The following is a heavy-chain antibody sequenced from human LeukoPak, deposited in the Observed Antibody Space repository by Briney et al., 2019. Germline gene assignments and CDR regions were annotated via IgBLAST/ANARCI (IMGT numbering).Heavy chain of an antibody. V-gene: IGHV3-23*01. J-gene: IGHJ4*02. CDR3: ASLYNDYGDY. Sequence: PGRSLRLSCAASGFTFRNHGMSWVRQAPGKGLEWVSGIIVTGDSTFYAEPVKGRFTISRDNSRNTLYLHMTSLRVDDTAVYYCASLYNDYGDYWGQGALVTVSS. CDR2: IIVTGDST. CDR1: GFTFRNHG. D-gene: IGHD5-24*01.